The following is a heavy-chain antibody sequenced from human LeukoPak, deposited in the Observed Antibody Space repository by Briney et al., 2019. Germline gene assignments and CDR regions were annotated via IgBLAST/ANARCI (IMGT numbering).Heavy chain of an antibody. D-gene: IGHD3-9*01. CDR1: GFSLSTSGMC. CDR3: ARIVRYYDILTGYYKHAFHDAFDI. V-gene: IGHV2-70*11. CDR2: IAWDDDK. J-gene: IGHJ3*02. Sequence: ESGPTLVKPTQTLTLTCTFSGFSLSTSGMCVSWIRQPPGKALEWLARIAWDDDKYYSTSLKTRLTISKDTSKNQVVLTMTNMDPVDTATYYCARIVRYYDILTGYYKHAFHDAFDIWGQGTMVTVSS.